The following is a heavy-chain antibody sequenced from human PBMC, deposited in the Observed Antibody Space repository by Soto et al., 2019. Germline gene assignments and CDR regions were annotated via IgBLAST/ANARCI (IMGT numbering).Heavy chain of an antibody. V-gene: IGHV2-26*01. CDR2: IFSNDEK. Sequence: QVTLKESGPVLVNPTETLTLTCTVSGFSLSNARMGVSWIRQPPGKALEWLAHIFSNDEKSYSTSLKSRLTISKDTSKSQVVLTMTNMDPVDTATYYCARIPFEDIVLMGDLYFDYWGQGTLVTVSS. CDR1: GFSLSNARMG. D-gene: IGHD2-8*01. J-gene: IGHJ4*02. CDR3: ARIPFEDIVLMGDLYFDY.